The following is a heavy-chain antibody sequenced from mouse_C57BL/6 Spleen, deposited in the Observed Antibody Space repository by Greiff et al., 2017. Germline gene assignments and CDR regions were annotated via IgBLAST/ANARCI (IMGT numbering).Heavy chain of an antibody. CDR3: ARDGSSYSYYFDY. V-gene: IGHV5-17*01. CDR1: GFTFSDYG. J-gene: IGHJ2*01. D-gene: IGHD1-1*01. CDR2: ISSGSSTI. Sequence: EVKVEESGGGLVKPGGSLKLSCAASGFTFSDYGMHWVRQAPEKGLEWVAYISSGSSTIYYADTVKGRFTISRDNAKNTLFLQMTSLRSEDTAMYYCARDGSSYSYYFDYWGQGTTLTVSS.